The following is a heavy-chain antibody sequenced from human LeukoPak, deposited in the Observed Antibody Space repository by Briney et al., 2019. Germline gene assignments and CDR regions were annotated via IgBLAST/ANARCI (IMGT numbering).Heavy chain of an antibody. V-gene: IGHV4-59*01. CDR1: GGSISSYY. CDR2: IDFSGST. D-gene: IGHD3-16*01. J-gene: IGHJ4*02. Sequence: SETLSLTCTVSGGSISSYYWSWIRQPPGKGLEWIGDIDFSGSTNYNPSLKSRLTISVDASKNQFSLKLSSVTAADTAVYYCARGRIGGPKAPFDYWGQGTLVTVSS. CDR3: ARGRIGGPKAPFDY.